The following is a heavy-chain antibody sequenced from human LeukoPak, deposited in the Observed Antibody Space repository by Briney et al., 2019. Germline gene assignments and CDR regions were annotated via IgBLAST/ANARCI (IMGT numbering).Heavy chain of an antibody. J-gene: IGHJ4*02. V-gene: IGHV3-74*01. CDR1: GFTLRNYW. CDR3: ARYSSSSGGPSYYLDY. Sequence: GGSLRLSCAASGFTLRNYWMHWVPQVPGRGLVWVSRISGDGSGTNYADSVKGRFTISRDNAKNTVYLQVNNLRAQDTAVYFCARYSSSSGGPSYYLDYWGQGTLVTVSS. D-gene: IGHD6-6*01. CDR2: ISGDGSGT.